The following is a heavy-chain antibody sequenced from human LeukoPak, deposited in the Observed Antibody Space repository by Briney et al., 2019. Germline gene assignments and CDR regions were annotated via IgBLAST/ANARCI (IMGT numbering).Heavy chain of an antibody. CDR2: IKGDGSHT. J-gene: IGHJ5*01. CDR1: GFTFRDYW. V-gene: IGHV3-74*01. CDR3: VRDWDHFDFDS. Sequence: GGSLRLSCAASGFTFRDYWMHWIRQAPGKGLVWVSRIKGDGSHTIYVDSVKGRFTISRDNAKNTLYLQMKSLRVEDTALYYCVRDWDHFDFDSWGQGTLVTVSS. D-gene: IGHD1-26*01.